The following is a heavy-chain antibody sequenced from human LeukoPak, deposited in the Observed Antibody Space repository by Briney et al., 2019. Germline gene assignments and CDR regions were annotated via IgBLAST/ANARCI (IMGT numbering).Heavy chain of an antibody. V-gene: IGHV4-39*07. CDR3: ARERDLEGNYYYYMDV. Sequence: PSETLSLTCSVSGGSILSSSYYWGWIRPPPGKGLEWIGSIYYSGSTYYNPSLKSRVTISVDTSKDQFSLKLSSVIAADTAVYYCARERDLEGNYYYYMDVWGKGTTVTVSS. J-gene: IGHJ6*03. CDR2: IYYSGST. CDR1: GGSILSSSYY.